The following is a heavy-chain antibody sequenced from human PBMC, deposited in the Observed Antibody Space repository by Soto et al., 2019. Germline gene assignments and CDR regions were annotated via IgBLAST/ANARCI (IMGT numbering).Heavy chain of an antibody. V-gene: IGHV3-21*06. J-gene: IGHJ4*02. CDR3: ARESEDLTSNFDY. CDR1: GFTFTRYS. CDR2: ISSTTNYK. Sequence: AGSLSLSCTASGFTFTRYSMNWVRQPPGKGLEWVSSISSTTNYKYYGDSMKGRFTISRDNAKNSLYLKMNSLRAEDTAVYYCARESEDLTSNFDYWGQGTLVTVSS.